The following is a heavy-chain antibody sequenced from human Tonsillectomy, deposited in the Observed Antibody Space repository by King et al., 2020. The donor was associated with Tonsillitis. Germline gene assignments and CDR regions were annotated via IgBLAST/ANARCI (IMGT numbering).Heavy chain of an antibody. CDR1: GGSISSSSYY. V-gene: IGHV4-39*01. Sequence: QLQESGPGLVKPSETPSLTCTVSGGSISSSSYYWGWIRQPPGKGLEWIGSIYYSGSTYYNPSLKSRVTISVDTSKNQFSLKLSSVTAADTAVYYCARHQTDDYGGNSPDYWGQGTLVTVSS. J-gene: IGHJ4*02. CDR2: IYYSGST. CDR3: ARHQTDDYGGNSPDY. D-gene: IGHD4-23*01.